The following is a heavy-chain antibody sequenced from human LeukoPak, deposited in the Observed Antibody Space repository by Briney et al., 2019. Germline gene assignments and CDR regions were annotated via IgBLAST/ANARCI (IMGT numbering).Heavy chain of an antibody. J-gene: IGHJ6*02. CDR1: GFTFSSYA. CDR2: ISYDGSNK. D-gene: IGHD2-15*01. V-gene: IGHV3-30-3*01. Sequence: PGGSLRLSCAASGFTFSSYAMSWVRQAPGKGLEWVAVISYDGSNKYYADSVKGRFTISRDNSKNTLYLQMNSLRAEDTAVYYCARDRKDIVVVVAAQSGFYYYGMDVWGQGTTVTVSS. CDR3: ARDRKDIVVVVAAQSGFYYYGMDV.